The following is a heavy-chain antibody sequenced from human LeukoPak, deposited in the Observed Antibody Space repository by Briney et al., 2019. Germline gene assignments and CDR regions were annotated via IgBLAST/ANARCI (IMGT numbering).Heavy chain of an antibody. CDR2: TQSTTNGGTP. CDR3: TSGVGTLDY. V-gene: IGHV3-15*01. D-gene: IGHD1-14*01. J-gene: IGHJ4*02. CDR1: GFTFINAW. Sequence: GGSLRLSCAASGFTFINAWMTWVRQAPGKGLEWVGRTQSTTNGGTPDYATPVKGRFTISRDDSKNTLYLQMNSLKTEDTAVYYCTSGVGTLDYWGQGALVTVSS.